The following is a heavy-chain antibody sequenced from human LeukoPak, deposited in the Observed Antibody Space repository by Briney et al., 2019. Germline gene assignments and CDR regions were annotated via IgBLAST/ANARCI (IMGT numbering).Heavy chain of an antibody. D-gene: IGHD2-8*01. CDR2: VNPNTGGT. CDR3: AREADFNGSGRGDS. J-gene: IGHJ4*02. V-gene: IGHV1-2*02. CDR1: GYRFTGFY. Sequence: ASVKVSCKTSGYRFTGFYIHWVRQAPGHGLEWMGWVNPNTGGTNSALKFQGRVTLTTDTSISAAHMDLRSLTSDDTAVYYCAREADFNGSGRGDSWGQGTLVIVSS.